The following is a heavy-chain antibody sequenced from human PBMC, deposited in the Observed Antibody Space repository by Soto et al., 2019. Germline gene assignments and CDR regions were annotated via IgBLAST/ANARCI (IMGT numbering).Heavy chain of an antibody. J-gene: IGHJ4*02. CDR1: GGTFSSYA. CDR3: GRAATVTNAWDY. V-gene: IGHV1-69*13. CDR2: IIPIFGTA. D-gene: IGHD4-17*01. Sequence: GASVKVSCKASGGTFSSYAISWVRQAPGQGLEWMGGIIPIFGTANYAQKFQGRVTITADESTSTAYMELSSLRSEDTAVYYCGRAATVTNAWDYWGQGTLVTVSS.